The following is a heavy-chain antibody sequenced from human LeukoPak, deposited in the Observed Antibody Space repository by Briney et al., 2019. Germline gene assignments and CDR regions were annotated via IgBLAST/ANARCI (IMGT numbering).Heavy chain of an antibody. CDR1: GYTFTSHY. CDR2: TNPSGGFT. D-gene: IGHD3-3*01. J-gene: IGHJ6*02. V-gene: IGHV1-46*01. Sequence: ASVKVSCKASGYTFTSHYMHWVRQPPGQGLEWMGVTNPSGGFTSYAQKLQDRVTLTRDTSTTTVYMQLSSLRSEDTAVYYCARGRNTIFGVGGIGYGMDVWGQGTTVTVSS. CDR3: ARGRNTIFGVGGIGYGMDV.